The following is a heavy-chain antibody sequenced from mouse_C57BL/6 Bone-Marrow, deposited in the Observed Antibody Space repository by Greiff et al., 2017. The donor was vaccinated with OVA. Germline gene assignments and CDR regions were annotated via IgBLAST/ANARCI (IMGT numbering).Heavy chain of an antibody. CDR1: GYTFTDYN. J-gene: IGHJ1*03. CDR3: ARSRDGYYWYFDV. Sequence: DVQLQESGPELVKPGASVKIPCKASGYTFTDYNMDWVKQSHGKSLEWIGDINPNNGGTIYNQKFKGKATLTVDKSSSTAYMELRSLTSEDTAVYYCARSRDGYYWYFDVWGTGTTVTVSS. V-gene: IGHV1-18*01. D-gene: IGHD2-3*01. CDR2: INPNNGGT.